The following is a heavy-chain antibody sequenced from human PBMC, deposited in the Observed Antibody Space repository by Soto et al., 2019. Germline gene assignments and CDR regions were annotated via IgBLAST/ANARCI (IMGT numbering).Heavy chain of an antibody. D-gene: IGHD2-2*01. V-gene: IGHV1-18*01. CDR2: ISGYNGNT. J-gene: IGHJ6*02. CDR3: ARDGYCISTTCYVGGGFGMDV. Sequence: QVQLVQSGAEVKKPGASVKVSCKASGYTFTSYGISWVRQAPGQGLEWMGWISGYNGNTNYAQKVQGRVTMTTDISTSTAYMELRSLRSDDTAVYYGARDGYCISTTCYVGGGFGMDVWGQGTTVTVSS. CDR1: GYTFTSYG.